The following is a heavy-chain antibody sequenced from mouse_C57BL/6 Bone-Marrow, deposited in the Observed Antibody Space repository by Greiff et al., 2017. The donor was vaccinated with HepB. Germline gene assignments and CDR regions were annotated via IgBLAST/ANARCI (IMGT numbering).Heavy chain of an antibody. Sequence: VQLQESGAELVRPGTSVKMSCKASGYTFTNYWIGWAKQRPGHGLEWIGDIYPGGGYTNYNEKFKGKATLTADKSSSTAYMQFSSLTSEDSAIYYCARGEDGRFDYWGQGTTLTVSS. J-gene: IGHJ2*01. CDR1: GYTFTNYW. D-gene: IGHD2-3*01. V-gene: IGHV1-63*01. CDR2: IYPGGGYT. CDR3: ARGEDGRFDY.